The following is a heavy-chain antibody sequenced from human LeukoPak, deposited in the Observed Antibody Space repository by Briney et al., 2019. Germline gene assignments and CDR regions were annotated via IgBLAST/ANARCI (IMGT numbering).Heavy chain of an antibody. CDR1: GFTFSSYA. J-gene: IGHJ4*02. D-gene: IGHD3-9*01. Sequence: PGGSLRLSCAASGFTFSSYAMSWVRQAPGKGLEWVSSISSGSRFIYYADSVKGRFSISRDNAKNSLSLQLNSLRAEDTAVYYCARGEGGDINTPDYWGQGTLVTVSS. CDR2: ISSGSRFI. CDR3: ARGEGGDINTPDY. V-gene: IGHV3-21*01.